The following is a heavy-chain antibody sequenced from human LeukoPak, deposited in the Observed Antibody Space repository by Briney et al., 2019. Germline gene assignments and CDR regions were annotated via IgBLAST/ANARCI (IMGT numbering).Heavy chain of an antibody. CDR1: GFTFSSYA. CDR2: ISSNGGST. CDR3: VKGYCSSTSCRAEYFQH. J-gene: IGHJ1*01. D-gene: IGHD2-2*01. V-gene: IGHV3-64D*06. Sequence: PGGSLRLSCSASGFTFSSYAMHWVRQAPGKGLEHVSAISSNGGSTYYADSVKGRFTISRDNSKNTLYLQMSSLRAEDTAVYYCVKGYCSSTSCRAEYFQHWGQGTLVTVSS.